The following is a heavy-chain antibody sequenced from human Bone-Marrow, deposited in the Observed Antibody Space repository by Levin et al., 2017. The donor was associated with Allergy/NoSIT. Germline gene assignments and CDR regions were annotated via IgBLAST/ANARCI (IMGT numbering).Heavy chain of an antibody. Sequence: GGSLRLSCAASGFSFDDYAMHWVRQAPGKGLEWVSGISWNSVNMGYADSVKGRFTISRDNTKKSLYLQMNSLRVEDTAFYYCAKDWATGTTPYYFDYWGLGTKVTVSS. J-gene: IGHJ4*02. CDR3: AKDWATGTTPYYFDY. V-gene: IGHV3-9*01. D-gene: IGHD1-1*01. CDR2: ISWNSVNM. CDR1: GFSFDDYA.